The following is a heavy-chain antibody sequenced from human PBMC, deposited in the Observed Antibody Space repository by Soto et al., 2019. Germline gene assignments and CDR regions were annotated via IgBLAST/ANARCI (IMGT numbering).Heavy chain of an antibody. D-gene: IGHD2-15*01. Sequence: GGALTLSCAPPRFRFRTYSMNWARQGPGKGLDGFSYISSSSSTIFYTDSVKGRFTVSRDNAKNSLYLQMNSLRAEDTAVYYCARGWVVAAKYFDYWGQGTLVTVSS. V-gene: IGHV3-48*01. CDR1: RFRFRTYS. CDR3: ARGWVVAAKYFDY. J-gene: IGHJ4*02. CDR2: ISSSSSTI.